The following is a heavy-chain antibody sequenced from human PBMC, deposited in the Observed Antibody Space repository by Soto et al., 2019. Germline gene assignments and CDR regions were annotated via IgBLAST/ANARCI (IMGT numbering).Heavy chain of an antibody. CDR3: ARATGADKEAY. V-gene: IGHV3-48*03. Sequence: GGSLRLSCVASGFTFSSYGMNWVRQGPGKGLEWLSFISKSGTTTYYADSVKGRFTISRDNAKNSLYLQMNSLRAEDTAVYYCARATGADKEAYWGQGTLVTVSS. J-gene: IGHJ4*02. CDR2: ISKSGTTT. CDR1: GFTFSSYG. D-gene: IGHD3-10*01.